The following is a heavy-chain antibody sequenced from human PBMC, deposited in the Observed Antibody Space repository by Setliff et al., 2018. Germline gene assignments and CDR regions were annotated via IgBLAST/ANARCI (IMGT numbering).Heavy chain of an antibody. V-gene: IGHV4-39*02. CDR1: GGSISSRNYY. D-gene: IGHD1-26*01. CDR3: ARSPSSGAYWNPRPFYSDY. CDR2: IYYSGST. J-gene: IGHJ4*02. Sequence: PSETLSLTCTVSGGSISSRNYYWGWIRQPPGKGLEWIGSIYYSGSTYYNPSLKSRITISLDTSKNHFSLKLDSVTAADTALYYCARSPSSGAYWNPRPFYSDYWARGTLVTVSS.